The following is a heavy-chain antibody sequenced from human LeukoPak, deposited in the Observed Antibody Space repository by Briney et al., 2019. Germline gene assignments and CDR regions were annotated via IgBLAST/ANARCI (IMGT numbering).Heavy chain of an antibody. V-gene: IGHV3-23*01. J-gene: IGHJ4*02. CDR3: ATGTEETTVVTPCY. D-gene: IGHD4-23*01. Sequence: PGGSLRLSCAASGFTFSSYDMSWVRQAPGKGLEWVSAISGSGGSTYYEDSEKGRFTISRDNAKNSLYLQMNSLRAEDTAVYYCATGTEETTVVTPCYWGQGTLVTVSS. CDR1: GFTFSSYD. CDR2: ISGSGGST.